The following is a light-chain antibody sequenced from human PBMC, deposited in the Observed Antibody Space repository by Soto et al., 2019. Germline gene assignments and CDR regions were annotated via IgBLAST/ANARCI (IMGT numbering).Light chain of an antibody. V-gene: IGLV1-51*01. CDR3: GTWDSSLTAWV. CDR2: ANN. Sequence: QSVLTQPPSVSAAPGQKVTISCSGSSSNIENNFVSWFQHLPGTAPRLLLYANNERPSGIPDRFFGSKSGASATLGITGLQTGDEADYYCGTWDSSLTAWVFGGGTKLTVL. CDR1: SSNIENNF. J-gene: IGLJ3*02.